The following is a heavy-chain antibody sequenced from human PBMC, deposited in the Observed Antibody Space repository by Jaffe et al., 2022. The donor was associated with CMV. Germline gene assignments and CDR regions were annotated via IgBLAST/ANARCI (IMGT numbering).Heavy chain of an antibody. CDR2: IYYSGST. V-gene: IGHV4-59*01. J-gene: IGHJ4*02. D-gene: IGHD5-18*01. CDR1: GGSISSYY. CDR3: ARERTAMVHFDY. Sequence: QVQLQESGPGLVKPSETLSLTCTVSGGSISSYYWSWIRQPPGKGLEWIGYIYYSGSTNYNPSLKSRVTISVDTSKNQFSLKLSSVTAADTAVYYCARERTAMVHFDYWGQGTLVTVSS.